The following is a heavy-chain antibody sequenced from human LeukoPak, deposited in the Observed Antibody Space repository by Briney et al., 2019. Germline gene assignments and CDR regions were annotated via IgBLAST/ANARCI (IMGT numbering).Heavy chain of an antibody. CDR2: INPNSGGT. J-gene: IGHJ4*02. CDR3: AKDKEVRGVTPFDY. V-gene: IGHV1-2*02. Sequence: ASVKVSCKASGYTFTGYYMHWVRQAPGQGLEWMGWINPNSGGTNYAQKFQGRVTMTRDTSISTAYMELSRLRSDDTAVYYCAKDKEVRGVTPFDYWGQGTLVTVSS. D-gene: IGHD3-10*01. CDR1: GYTFTGYY.